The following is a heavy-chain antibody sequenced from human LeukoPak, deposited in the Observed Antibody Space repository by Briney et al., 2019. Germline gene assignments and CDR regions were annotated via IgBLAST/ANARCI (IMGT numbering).Heavy chain of an antibody. CDR2: IYYSGST. V-gene: IGHV4-59*08. Sequence: SETLSLTCTVSGGSISSYYWSWIRQPPGKGLEWIGYIYYSGSTNYNPSLKSRVTISVDTSKNQFSLKLSSVTAADTAVYYCARHTRYFDWLSYFDYWGQGTLVTVSS. CDR1: GGSISSYY. J-gene: IGHJ4*02. CDR3: ARHTRYFDWLSYFDY. D-gene: IGHD3-9*01.